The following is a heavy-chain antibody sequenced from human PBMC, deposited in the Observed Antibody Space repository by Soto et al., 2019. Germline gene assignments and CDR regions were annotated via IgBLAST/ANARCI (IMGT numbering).Heavy chain of an antibody. J-gene: IGHJ6*03. Sequence: QLQLQESGPGLVKPSKTLSLTCTVSGDSIRSSSYYWGWIRQPPGKGLEWIGSIYYSGSTYYNQSLKSRVTISVDTSKNQFSLTLSSVTAADPAVYYCARCYGDYYYYYMDVWGKGTTVTVSS. CDR3: ARCYGDYYYYYMDV. CDR2: IYYSGST. V-gene: IGHV4-39*01. CDR1: GDSIRSSSYY. D-gene: IGHD4-17*01.